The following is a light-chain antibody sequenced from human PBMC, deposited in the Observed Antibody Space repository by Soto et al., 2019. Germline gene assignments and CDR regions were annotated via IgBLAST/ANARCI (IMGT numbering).Light chain of an antibody. CDR3: SSYGGSNTVV. CDR2: EVS. CDR1: SSDVGGYNY. Sequence: QSALTQPPSASGSPGQSVTISCTGSSSDVGGYNYVSWYQQHPGKAPKLMIYEVSQRPSVVPDRLSGSKSGNTASLTVSGHQAEDEADYYCSSYGGSNTVVFGGGTKVTVL. J-gene: IGLJ2*01. V-gene: IGLV2-8*01.